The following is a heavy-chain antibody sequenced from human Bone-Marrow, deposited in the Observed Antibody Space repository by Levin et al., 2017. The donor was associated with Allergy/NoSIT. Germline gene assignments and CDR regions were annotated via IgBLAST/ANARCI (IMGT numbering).Heavy chain of an antibody. CDR2: IYYSGST. D-gene: IGHD3-10*01. J-gene: IGHJ3*02. CDR3: VSREEFGGDVFDI. V-gene: IGHV4-31*03. Sequence: SETLSLTCTVSGGSISSGGYYWSWIRQHPGKGLEWIGYIYYSGSTYYNPSLKSRVTISVDTSKNQFSLKLSSVTAADTAVYYCVSREEFGGDVFDIWGQGTMVTVSS. CDR1: GGSISSGGYY.